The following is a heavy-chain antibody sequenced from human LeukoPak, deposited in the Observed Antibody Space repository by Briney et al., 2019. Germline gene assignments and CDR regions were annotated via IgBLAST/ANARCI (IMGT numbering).Heavy chain of an antibody. D-gene: IGHD1-26*01. J-gene: IGHJ5*02. V-gene: IGHV1-69*13. CDR3: ARAVGATTSNWFDP. CDR1: GGTFSSYA. CDR2: IIPIFGTA. Sequence: SVKVSCKASGGTFSSYAISRVRQAPGQGLEWMGGIIPIFGTANYAQKFQGRVTITADESMSTAYMELSSLRSEDTAVYYCARAVGATTSNWFDPWGQGTLVTVSS.